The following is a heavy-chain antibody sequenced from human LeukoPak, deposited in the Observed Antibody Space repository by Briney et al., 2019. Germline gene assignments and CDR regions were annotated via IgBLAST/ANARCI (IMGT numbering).Heavy chain of an antibody. D-gene: IGHD5/OR15-5a*01. J-gene: IGHJ4*02. V-gene: IGHV4-39*01. CDR1: GGSISSPSHY. CDR2: VYYSGST. Sequence: SETLSLTCTVSGGSISSPSHYWGWIRQPPGKGLEWIGSVYYSGSTYYNPSLKSRVTISVDTSKTQFSLKLSSVTAADTAVYYCARAQCLPHYYFDYWGQGALVTVSS. CDR3: ARAQCLPHYYFDY.